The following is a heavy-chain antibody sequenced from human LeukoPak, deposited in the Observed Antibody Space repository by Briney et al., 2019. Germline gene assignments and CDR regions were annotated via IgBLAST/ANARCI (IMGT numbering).Heavy chain of an antibody. Sequence: PSETLSLTCAVYGGSFSGYYWSWIRQPPGKGLEWIGEINHSGSTNYNPSLKSRVTLSVHTSRNQFSLKLNSVTAADTAVYYCARYDYGANFDLWGQGTLVIVSS. J-gene: IGHJ4*02. D-gene: IGHD4/OR15-4a*01. V-gene: IGHV4-34*01. CDR2: INHSGST. CDR1: GGSFSGYY. CDR3: ARYDYGANFDL.